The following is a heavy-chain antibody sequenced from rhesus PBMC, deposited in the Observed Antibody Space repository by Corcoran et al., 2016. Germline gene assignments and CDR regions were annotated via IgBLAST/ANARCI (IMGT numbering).Heavy chain of an antibody. V-gene: IGHV1-198*02. D-gene: IGHD4-23*01. CDR1: GFTFGSSA. CDR3: ARGRNTVSTSTFDY. Sequence: QVQLVQSGAEVKKPGASVKVSCKASGFTFGSSAISCVRQAPGQGLEWMRVIIPLVSITNYAEKFQGRVKITADTSTRTAYMELSSLRSEDTAVYYCARGRNTVSTSTFDYWGQGVLVTVSS. CDR2: IIPLVSIT. J-gene: IGHJ4*01.